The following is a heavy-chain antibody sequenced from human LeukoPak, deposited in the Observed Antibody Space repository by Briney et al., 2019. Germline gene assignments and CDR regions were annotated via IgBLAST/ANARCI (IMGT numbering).Heavy chain of an antibody. Sequence: PGGSLRLSCAASGFTFSSYAMSWVRQAPGKGLEWVSAISGSGGSTYYADSVKGRFTISRDNSKNTLYLQMNSLRAEETAVYYCAKGPGIVVVVADYYFDYWGQGTLVTVSS. CDR3: AKGPGIVVVVADYYFDY. J-gene: IGHJ4*02. D-gene: IGHD2-15*01. V-gene: IGHV3-23*01. CDR1: GFTFSSYA. CDR2: ISGSGGST.